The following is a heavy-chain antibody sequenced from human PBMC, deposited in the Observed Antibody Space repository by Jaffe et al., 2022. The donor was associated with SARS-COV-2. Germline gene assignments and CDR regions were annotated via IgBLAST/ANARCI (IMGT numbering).Heavy chain of an antibody. CDR3: ARRGAQGSGSYNVAPSYYFDY. J-gene: IGHJ4*02. D-gene: IGHD3-10*01. CDR2: IYYSGST. CDR1: GGSISSSSYY. V-gene: IGHV4-39*01. Sequence: QLQLQESGPGLVKPSETLSLTCTVSGGSISSSSYYWGWIRQPPGKGLEWIGSIYYSGSTYYNPSLKSRVTISVDTSKNQFSLKLNSVTAADTAVYYCARRGAQGSGSYNVAPSYYFDYWGQGTLVTVSS.